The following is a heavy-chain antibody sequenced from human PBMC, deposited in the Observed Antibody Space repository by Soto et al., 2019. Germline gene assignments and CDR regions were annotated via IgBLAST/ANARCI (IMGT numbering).Heavy chain of an antibody. V-gene: IGHV4-4*02. CDR1: NGSISSSNW. CDR2: LAQNGYI. D-gene: IGHD5-12*01. CDR3: ARNRLDGYDFDS. Sequence: QVQLQESGPGLVKPSGTLSLTCTVSNGSISSSNWWSWVRQSPGKGLEWIGELAQNGYIGSIPSLKSRLTILLDKPTNRFSLRLTSVTAADTAVYYCARNRLDGYDFDSWGQGILVTVSS. J-gene: IGHJ4*02.